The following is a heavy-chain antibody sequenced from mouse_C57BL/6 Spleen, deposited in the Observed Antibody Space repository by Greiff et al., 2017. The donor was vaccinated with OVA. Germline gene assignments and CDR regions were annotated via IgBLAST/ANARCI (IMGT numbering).Heavy chain of an antibody. CDR2: IYPGDGDT. CDR1: GYAFSSSW. V-gene: IGHV1-82*01. J-gene: IGHJ2*01. D-gene: IGHD1-1*01. Sequence: VNVVESGPELVKPGASVKISCKASGYAFSSSWMNWVKQRPGKGLEWIGRIYPGDGDTNYNGKFKGKATLTADKSSSTAYMQLSSLTSEDSAVYFCANYYGSLDYWGQGTTLTVSS. CDR3: ANYYGSLDY.